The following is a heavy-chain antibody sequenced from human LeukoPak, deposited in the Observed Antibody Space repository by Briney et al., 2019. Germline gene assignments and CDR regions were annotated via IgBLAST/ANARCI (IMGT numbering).Heavy chain of an antibody. V-gene: IGHV3-33*01. D-gene: IGHD3-3*02. CDR1: GFTFSSYG. J-gene: IGHJ4*02. Sequence: GRSRRLSGAASGFTFSSYGMHWVRQAPGKGLEWVAVIWYDGSNKYYADSVKGRFTISRDNSKNTLYLQMNSLRAEDTAVYYCARDGALRSLPGGYFDYWGQGTLVTVSS. CDR3: ARDGALRSLPGGYFDY. CDR2: IWYDGSNK.